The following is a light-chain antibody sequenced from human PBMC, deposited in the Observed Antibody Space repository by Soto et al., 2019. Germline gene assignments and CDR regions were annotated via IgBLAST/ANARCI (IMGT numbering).Light chain of an antibody. CDR2: ENN. Sequence: QSVLTQPPSVSATPGQKVTISCSGSSSNIGNKFVYWYQQLPRTAPKLLIYENNKRPSGIPDRFSGSKSGTSATLGITGLQTGDEADYYCGTWDSSLSAVVFGGGTKLTVL. V-gene: IGLV1-51*01. CDR1: SSNIGNKF. J-gene: IGLJ2*01. CDR3: GTWDSSLSAVV.